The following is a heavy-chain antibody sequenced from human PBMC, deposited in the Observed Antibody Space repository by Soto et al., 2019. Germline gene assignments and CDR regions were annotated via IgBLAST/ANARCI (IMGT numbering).Heavy chain of an antibody. V-gene: IGHV2-26*01. D-gene: IGHD3-10*01. CDR2: IFSNDAK. J-gene: IGHJ4*02. Sequence: QVTLKESGPVLVNPTETLTLTCTVSGFSLSNARMSVSWIRQPPGKALEWLAHIFSNDAKSYRASLKNRLTLAKDTSRSQVVLTMTKMDPVDTATYYCARIRGWGWLGPNDYWGQGTLVTVSS. CDR3: ARIRGWGWLGPNDY. CDR1: GFSLSNARMS.